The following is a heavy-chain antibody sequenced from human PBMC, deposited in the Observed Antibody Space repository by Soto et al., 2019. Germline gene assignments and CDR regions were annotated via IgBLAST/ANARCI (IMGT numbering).Heavy chain of an antibody. J-gene: IGHJ1*01. CDR1: GYTFTSYG. Sequence: ASVKVSCKASGYTFTSYGISWVRQAPGQGLEWMGWISAYNGNTNYAQKLQGRVTMTTDTSTGTAYMELRSLRSDDTAVYYCARVEDSSGYYQYFQHWGQGTLVTVS. CDR3: ARVEDSSGYYQYFQH. CDR2: ISAYNGNT. V-gene: IGHV1-18*01. D-gene: IGHD3-22*01.